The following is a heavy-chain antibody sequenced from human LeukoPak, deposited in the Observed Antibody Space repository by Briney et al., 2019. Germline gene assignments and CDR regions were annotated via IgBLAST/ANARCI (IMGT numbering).Heavy chain of an antibody. CDR2: ISYSGGTT. Sequence: GGSLRLSCAASGFTFSSYAMSWVRQTPGKGLEWVSAISYSGGTTYYADSVKGRFTISRDNSKNTLYLQMNSLRAEDTAVYYCAKLRIPTVTTIYYYGMDVWGQGTTVTVSS. CDR3: AKLRIPTVTTIYYYGMDV. J-gene: IGHJ6*02. CDR1: GFTFSSYA. V-gene: IGHV3-23*01. D-gene: IGHD4-17*01.